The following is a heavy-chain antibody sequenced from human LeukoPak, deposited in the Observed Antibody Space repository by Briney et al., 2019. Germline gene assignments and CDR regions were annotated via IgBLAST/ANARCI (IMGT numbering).Heavy chain of an antibody. CDR2: INADDGNT. V-gene: IGHV1-3*01. J-gene: IGHJ5*02. Sequence: GASVKVSCKTSGYIFTTYAIHWVRQAPGRGLEWMGLINADDGNTRYSQRSQGRVTITRDTSANTAYMELSSLRFEDTAVYYCARGIVVKPSANWFDPWGQGTPVTVSS. CDR3: ARGIVVKPSANWFDP. D-gene: IGHD2-2*01. CDR1: GYIFTTYA.